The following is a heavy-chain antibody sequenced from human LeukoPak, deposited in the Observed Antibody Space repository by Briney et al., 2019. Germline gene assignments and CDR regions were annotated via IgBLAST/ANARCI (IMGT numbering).Heavy chain of an antibody. D-gene: IGHD3-22*01. Sequence: SETLSLTCTVSGGSISSYYWSWIRQPAGKGLEWIGRIYTSGSTNYSPSLKSRVTMSVDTSKNQFSLKLSSVTAADTAVYYCAREGSDSSGYLIDYWGQGTLVTVSS. J-gene: IGHJ4*02. CDR1: GGSISSYY. CDR3: AREGSDSSGYLIDY. V-gene: IGHV4-4*07. CDR2: IYTSGST.